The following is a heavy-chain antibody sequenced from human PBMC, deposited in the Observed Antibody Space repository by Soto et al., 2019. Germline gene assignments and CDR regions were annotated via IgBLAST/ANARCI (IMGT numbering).Heavy chain of an antibody. J-gene: IGHJ6*02. CDR2: IYPGDSDT. V-gene: IGHV5-51*01. Sequence: CKGSGYTFTNYWIVWVRQIPGKGLEWMGIIYPGDSDTRYSPSFQGQVTISADRSISTAYLQWSSLKASDTGMYYCARYPTLTDYFFHGMDVWGQGTTVTVYS. CDR3: ARYPTLTDYFFHGMDV. D-gene: IGHD4-17*01. CDR1: GYTFTNYW.